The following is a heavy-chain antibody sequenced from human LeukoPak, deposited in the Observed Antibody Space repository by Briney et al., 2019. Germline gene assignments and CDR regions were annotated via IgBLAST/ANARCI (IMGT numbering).Heavy chain of an antibody. D-gene: IGHD3-10*01. CDR3: ARDASVYYGSGSYFDY. V-gene: IGHV1-2*02. Sequence: ASVKVSCKASGYTFTGYYMHWVRQAPGQGLEWMGWINPNSGGTNYAQKFQGRVTMTRDTSISTAYMELSRLRSDDTAVYYCARDASVYYGSGSYFDYWRQGTLVTVSS. CDR2: INPNSGGT. J-gene: IGHJ4*02. CDR1: GYTFTGYY.